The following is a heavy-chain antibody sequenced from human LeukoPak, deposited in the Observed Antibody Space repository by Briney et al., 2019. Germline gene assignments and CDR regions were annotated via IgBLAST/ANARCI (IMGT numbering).Heavy chain of an antibody. V-gene: IGHV3-33*06. D-gene: IGHD2-15*01. Sequence: GRSLRLSCAASGFTFSSYGMHWVRQAPGKGLEWVAVIWYDGSNKYYADSVKGRFTISRDNSKNTLFVQMNSLSSDDTAVYYCANQPERYCSGGSCLPSTGWGQGTPVTVSS. CDR2: IWYDGSNK. J-gene: IGHJ4*02. CDR1: GFTFSSYG. CDR3: ANQPERYCSGGSCLPSTG.